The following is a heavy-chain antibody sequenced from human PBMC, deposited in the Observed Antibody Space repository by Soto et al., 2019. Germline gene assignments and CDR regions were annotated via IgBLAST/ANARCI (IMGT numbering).Heavy chain of an antibody. Sequence: SETLSLTCSVSCGAVSSGTYYWSWIRQPPGKGLEWIGHIYFTGSTNYNPSLKSRVTMSLDTSRNQFSLKLSSVTAADTAVYYCTRGPPRVQWFDPWGLGTLVTVSS. CDR2: IYFTGST. J-gene: IGHJ5*02. V-gene: IGHV4-61*01. CDR3: TRGPPRVQWFDP. CDR1: CGAVSSGTYY.